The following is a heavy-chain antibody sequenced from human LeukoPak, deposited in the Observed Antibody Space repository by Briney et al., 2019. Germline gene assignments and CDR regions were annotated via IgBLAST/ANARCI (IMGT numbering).Heavy chain of an antibody. CDR3: ARGGVVVVPAASRSLYYYYGMDV. V-gene: IGHV1-8*01. CDR1: GYTFTSYD. D-gene: IGHD2-2*01. CDR2: MNPNSGNT. J-gene: IGHJ6*02. Sequence: ASVKVSYKASGYTFTSYDIHWVRQATGQGLEWMGWMNPNSGNTGYAQKFQGRVTMTRNTSISTAYMELSSLRSEDTAVYYCARGGVVVVPAASRSLYYYYGMDVWGQGTTVTVSS.